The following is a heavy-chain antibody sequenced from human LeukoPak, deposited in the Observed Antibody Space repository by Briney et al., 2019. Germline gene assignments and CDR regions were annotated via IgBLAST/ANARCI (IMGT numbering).Heavy chain of an antibody. V-gene: IGHV4-34*01. CDR2: INHSGST. CDR3: ASGPYSYSFDY. J-gene: IGHJ4*02. D-gene: IGHD5-18*01. CDR1: GGSFSGYY. Sequence: SETLSLTCAVYGGSFSGYYWSWIRQPPGKGLEWIGEINHSGSTNYNPSLKSRVTISVDTSKNQFSLKLSSVTAADTAVYYCASGPYSYSFDYWGQGTLVTVSS.